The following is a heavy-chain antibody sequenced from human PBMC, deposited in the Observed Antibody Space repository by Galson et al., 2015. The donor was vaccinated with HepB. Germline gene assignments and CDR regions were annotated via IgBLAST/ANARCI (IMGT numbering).Heavy chain of an antibody. V-gene: IGHV3-30*02. Sequence: SLRLSCAASGFTFSSYGMHWVRQAPGKGLEWVAFIRYDGSNKYYADSVKGRFTISRDNSKNTLYLQMNSLRAEDTAVYYCAKEFGFGESSFDYWGQGTLVTVSS. CDR3: AKEFGFGESSFDY. CDR2: IRYDGSNK. J-gene: IGHJ4*02. D-gene: IGHD3-10*01. CDR1: GFTFSSYG.